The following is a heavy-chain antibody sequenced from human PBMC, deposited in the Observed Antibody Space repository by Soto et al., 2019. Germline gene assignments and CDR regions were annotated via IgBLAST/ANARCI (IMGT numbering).Heavy chain of an antibody. V-gene: IGHV5-51*01. Sequence: GESLKISCQISGYPFTTYWIGWVRQMPGKGLEWMGKIYPPDSDTRYSPSFQGQVTMSVDKSISTAYLQWSSLKTEDTAVYYCTADLPTPIPQVDHWGQGTLVTVSS. CDR3: TADLPTPIPQVDH. CDR2: IYPPDSDT. D-gene: IGHD2-21*01. J-gene: IGHJ4*02. CDR1: GYPFTTYW.